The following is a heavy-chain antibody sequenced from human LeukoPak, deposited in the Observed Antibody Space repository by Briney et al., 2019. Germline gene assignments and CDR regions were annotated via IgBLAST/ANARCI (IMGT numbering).Heavy chain of an antibody. CDR1: GYSFASFW. CDR2: IYPGDSDT. CDR3: ASLSGRDFLY. Sequence: GESLKISCKGSGYSFASFWIGWVRQMPGKGLEWMGIIYPGDSDTRYSPSFQGQVTISADKSISTTYVQWSSLKASDTAMYYCASLSGRDFLYWGQGTLVTVSS. V-gene: IGHV5-51*01. J-gene: IGHJ4*02. D-gene: IGHD3-10*01.